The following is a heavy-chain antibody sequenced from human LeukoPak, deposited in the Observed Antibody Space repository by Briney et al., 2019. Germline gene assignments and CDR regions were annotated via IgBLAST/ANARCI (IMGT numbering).Heavy chain of an antibody. CDR2: IYHSGST. D-gene: IGHD1-26*01. V-gene: IGHV4-30-2*03. Sequence: SETLSLTCTVSGGSISSGGYYWSWIRQPPGKGLEWIGYIYHSGSTYYNPSLKSRVTISVDTSKNQFSLKLSSVTAADTAVYYCARHYVMGAPPLGYWGQGTLVTVSS. CDR3: ARHYVMGAPPLGY. CDR1: GGSISSGGYY. J-gene: IGHJ4*02.